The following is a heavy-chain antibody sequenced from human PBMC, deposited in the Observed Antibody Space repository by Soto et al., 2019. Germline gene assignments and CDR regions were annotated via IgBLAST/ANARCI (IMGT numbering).Heavy chain of an antibody. CDR2: ISYDGSNK. Sequence: QVQLVESGGGVVQPGRSLRLSCAASGFTFSSYGMHWVRQAPGKGLEWVAVISYDGSNKYYADSVKGRFTISRDNSKNTLYLQMNSLRAEDTAVYYCAKEEPRYYFDYWGQGTLVTVSS. V-gene: IGHV3-30*18. J-gene: IGHJ4*02. CDR1: GFTFSSYG. CDR3: AKEEPRYYFDY. D-gene: IGHD1-1*01.